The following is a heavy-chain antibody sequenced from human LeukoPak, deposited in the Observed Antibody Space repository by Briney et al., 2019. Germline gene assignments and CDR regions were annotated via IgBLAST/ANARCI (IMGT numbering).Heavy chain of an antibody. V-gene: IGHV3-21*01. Sequence: GGSLRLSCAGSGFTFSRYNMNWFRQAPGKGLERVSFISSRSSYIFYADSVKGRFTISRDNAKNSLYLQMNSLGAEDTAVYYCARDAQWLVPEGYYYYMDVWGKGTTVTVSS. CDR1: GFTFSRYN. CDR2: ISSRSSYI. D-gene: IGHD6-19*01. CDR3: ARDAQWLVPEGYYYYMDV. J-gene: IGHJ6*03.